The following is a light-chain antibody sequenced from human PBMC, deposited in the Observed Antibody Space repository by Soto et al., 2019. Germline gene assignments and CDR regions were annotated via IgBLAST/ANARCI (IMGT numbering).Light chain of an antibody. CDR1: QSISTW. Sequence: DIQMTQSPSTVSASVGDGVTITCRVSQSISTWLAWYQQKPGKAPKLLIYDASTLESGVPSGCSGSGSGTEFTLTISSLQPDDFATYYCQQYKSYPSTFGQGTKLEIK. J-gene: IGKJ2*01. CDR2: DAS. CDR3: QQYKSYPST. V-gene: IGKV1-5*01.